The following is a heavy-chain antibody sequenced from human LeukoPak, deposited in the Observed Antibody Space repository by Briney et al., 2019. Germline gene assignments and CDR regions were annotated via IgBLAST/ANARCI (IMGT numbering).Heavy chain of an antibody. CDR3: ECRDSYRY. D-gene: IGHD2-2*01. V-gene: IGHV3-30-3*01. J-gene: IGHJ4*02. CDR1: GFTFSSYA. Sequence: PGGSLRLSCAASGFTFSSYAMHWVRQAPGKGLECVAVISYDGSNKYYADSVKGRFTISRDNSKNTLYLQMNSLRAEDTAVYYCECRDSYRYWGQGTLVTVSS. CDR2: ISYDGSNK.